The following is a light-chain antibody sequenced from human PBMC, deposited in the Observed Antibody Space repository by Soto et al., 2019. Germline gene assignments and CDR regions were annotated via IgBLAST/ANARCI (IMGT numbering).Light chain of an antibody. V-gene: IGLV2-14*01. CDR3: SSYTTRSSYV. CDR2: DVY. Sequence: QSALTQPASVSGSPGQSITISCTGTSSDVGAYNYVSWYQQHPGKAPKLMIWDVYNRPSGVSHRFSGSKSGNTASLTIFGLQAEDEADYSCSSYTTRSSYVFGTGTKV. J-gene: IGLJ1*01. CDR1: SSDVGAYNY.